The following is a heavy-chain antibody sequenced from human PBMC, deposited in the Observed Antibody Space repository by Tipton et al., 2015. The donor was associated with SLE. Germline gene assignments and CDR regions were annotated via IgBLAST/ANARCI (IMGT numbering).Heavy chain of an antibody. Sequence: TLSLTCSVSGGSISSNSWIWIRQPPGKGLEWIGYISDGGGSNYKPSLKSRVTISVDPAKNQFSLKLTSVTAADTAVYYCARGMLTWRGAIIGVDVWGQGTSVNVSS. J-gene: IGHJ6*02. V-gene: IGHV4-59*08. CDR3: ARGMLTWRGAIIGVDV. D-gene: IGHD2-8*01. CDR2: ISDGGGS. CDR1: GGSISSNS.